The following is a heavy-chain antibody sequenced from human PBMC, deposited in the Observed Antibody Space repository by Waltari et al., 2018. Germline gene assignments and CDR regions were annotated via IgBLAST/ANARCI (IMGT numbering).Heavy chain of an antibody. CDR2: IYSSGRT. CDR3: ARAFGVVIINWFDP. J-gene: IGHJ5*02. D-gene: IGHD3-3*01. CDR1: GGSISSSSYY. V-gene: IGHV4-39*07. Sequence: QLQLQESGPGLVKPSETLSLTCTVSGGSISSSSYYWGWIRQPPGKGLEWIGSIYSSGRTYYNPSLQSRVTISVDTSKNQFSLKLSSVTAADTAVYYCARAFGVVIINWFDPWGQGTLVTVSS.